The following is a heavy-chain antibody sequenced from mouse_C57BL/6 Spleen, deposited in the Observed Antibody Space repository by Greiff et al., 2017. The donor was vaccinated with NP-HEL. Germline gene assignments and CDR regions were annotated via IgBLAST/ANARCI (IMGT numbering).Heavy chain of an antibody. J-gene: IGHJ3*01. CDR1: GFTFSDYG. V-gene: IGHV5-17*01. Sequence: EVQLVESGGGLVKPGGSLKLSCAASGFTFSDYGMHWVRQAPEKGLEWVAYISSGSSTIYYADTVKGRFTISRDNAKNTLFLQMTSLRSEDTAMYYCARGELGPWFAYWGQGTLVTVSA. CDR3: ARGELGPWFAY. D-gene: IGHD4-1*01. CDR2: ISSGSSTI.